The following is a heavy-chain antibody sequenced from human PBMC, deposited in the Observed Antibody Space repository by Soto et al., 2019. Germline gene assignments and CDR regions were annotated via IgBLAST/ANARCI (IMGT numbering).Heavy chain of an antibody. CDR2: ISAGNPYT. CDR3: ALYSGKYSGLGPS. D-gene: IGHD1-26*01. J-gene: IGHJ5*02. V-gene: IGHV1-3*01. Sequence: GASVKVSCKASGYTFTKYARHWVRQSPGQRLEWMGWISAGNPYTKYSQTFQGRVTFTSDTSASTAYMEMSSLRSEDTAVFSCALYSGKYSGLGPSSGQGTLVTVSS. CDR1: GYTFTKYA.